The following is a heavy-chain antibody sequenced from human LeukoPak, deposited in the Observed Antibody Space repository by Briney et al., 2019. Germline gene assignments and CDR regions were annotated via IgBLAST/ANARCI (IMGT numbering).Heavy chain of an antibody. V-gene: IGHV3-73*01. CDR1: GFTFSGSA. CDR2: IRSKANSYAT. CDR3: TSLEYSSSSFSGY. Sequence: GGSLRLSCAASGFTFSGSAMHWVRQASGKGLEWVGRIRSKANSYATAFAASVRGRFTISRDDSKNTAYLQMNSLKTEDTAVYYCTSLEYSSSSFSGYWGQGTLVAVSS. J-gene: IGHJ4*02. D-gene: IGHD6-6*01.